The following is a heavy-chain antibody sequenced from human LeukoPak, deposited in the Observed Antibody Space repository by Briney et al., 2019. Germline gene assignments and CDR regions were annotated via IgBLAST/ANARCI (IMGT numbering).Heavy chain of an antibody. CDR3: ARDGGPRSWYYFDY. Sequence: SETLSLTCTVSGGSIRSSSYYWGWIRQPPGKGLEWIGSIYYSGSTYYNPSLKSRVTISVDTSKNQFSLKLSSVTAADTAVYYCARDGGPRSWYYFDYWGQGTLVTVSS. J-gene: IGHJ4*02. D-gene: IGHD6-13*01. V-gene: IGHV4-39*07. CDR1: GGSIRSSSYY. CDR2: IYYSGST.